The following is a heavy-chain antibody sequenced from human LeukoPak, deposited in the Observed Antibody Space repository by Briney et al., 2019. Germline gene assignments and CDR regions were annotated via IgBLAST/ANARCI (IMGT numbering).Heavy chain of an antibody. Sequence: GGSLRLSCAASGFAFSSYAMSWVRQAPGKGLEWVSAISGSGGSTYYADSVKGRFTISRDNSKNTLYLQMNSLRAEDTAVYYCAKDSSSSSVNNWFDPWGQGTLVTVSS. J-gene: IGHJ5*02. V-gene: IGHV3-23*01. CDR3: AKDSSSSSVNNWFDP. D-gene: IGHD6-6*01. CDR1: GFAFSSYA. CDR2: ISGSGGST.